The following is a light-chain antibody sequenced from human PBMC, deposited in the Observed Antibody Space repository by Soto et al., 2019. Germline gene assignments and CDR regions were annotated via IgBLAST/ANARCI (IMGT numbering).Light chain of an antibody. CDR2: EVT. CDR1: SSDVGGYDY. CDR3: SSYTGGNPSYV. V-gene: IGLV2-8*01. Sequence: QSSLTQPPPASGSPGQSVTISCTGTSSDVGGYDYVSWYQQHPGKAPKLMIYEVTIRPSGVSDRFSGSKSGNTASLTVSGLQAEDEADYYCSSYTGGNPSYVLGTGTKV. J-gene: IGLJ1*01.